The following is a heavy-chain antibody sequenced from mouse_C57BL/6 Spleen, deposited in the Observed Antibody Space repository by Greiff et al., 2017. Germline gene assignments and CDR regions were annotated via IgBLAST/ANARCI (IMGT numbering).Heavy chain of an antibody. V-gene: IGHV1-82*01. CDR1: GYAFSSSW. J-gene: IGHJ2*01. D-gene: IGHD3-2*02. CDR3: ARKRDSSGYFDY. CDR2: IYPGDGDT. Sequence: VQLQQSGPELVKPGASVKISCKASGYAFSSSWMNWVKQRPGKGLEWIGRIYPGDGDTNYNGKFKGKATLTADKSSSTAYMQLSSLTSDDSAVYFCARKRDSSGYFDYWGQGTTLTVSS.